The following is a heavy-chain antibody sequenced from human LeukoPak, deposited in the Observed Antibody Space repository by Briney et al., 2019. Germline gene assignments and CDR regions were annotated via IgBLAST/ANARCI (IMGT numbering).Heavy chain of an antibody. CDR3: ARGSGTEYDSSGYYLQ. J-gene: IGHJ1*01. D-gene: IGHD3-22*01. V-gene: IGHV1-18*01. CDR2: ISPFNGDA. Sequence: ASVKVSCKASGGTFSSYAIGWVRQAPGQGLEWLGYISPFNGDADYAQKIQDRVTMTTDTSTTTAYLELRGLRSDDTAVYYCARGSGTEYDSSGYYLQWGQGTLVTVSS. CDR1: GGTFSSYA.